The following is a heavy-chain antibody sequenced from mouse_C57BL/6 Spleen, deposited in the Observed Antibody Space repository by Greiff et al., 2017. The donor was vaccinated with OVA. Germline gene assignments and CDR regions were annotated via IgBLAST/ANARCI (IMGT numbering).Heavy chain of an antibody. J-gene: IGHJ1*03. D-gene: IGHD2-3*01. Sequence: QVQLKQSGPGLVQPSQSLSITCTVSGFSLTSYGVHWVRQSPGKGLEWLGVIWSGGSTDYNAAFISRLSISTDNHKSQDFFQTNSLQAAATALFYCARRWDWYFDFWVTGTTVTVSS. V-gene: IGHV2-2*01. CDR3: ARRWDWYFDF. CDR2: IWSGGST. CDR1: GFSLTSYG.